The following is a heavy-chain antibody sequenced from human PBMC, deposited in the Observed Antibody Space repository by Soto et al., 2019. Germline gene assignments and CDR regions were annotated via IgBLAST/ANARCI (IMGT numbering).Heavy chain of an antibody. CDR2: INHSGST. CDR1: GGSFNGYY. V-gene: IGHV4-34*01. J-gene: IGHJ6*02. CDR3: AIVSSGSLIPCYYRCMDV. D-gene: IGHD3-22*01. Sequence: PSETLSLTCAVYGGSFNGYYWCCIGQPPGKGLEWIGEINHSGSTNYNPSLKSRVTISVDTSKNQFSLKLSSVTAADTAVYYCAIVSSGSLIPCYYRCMDVWGQATTLT.